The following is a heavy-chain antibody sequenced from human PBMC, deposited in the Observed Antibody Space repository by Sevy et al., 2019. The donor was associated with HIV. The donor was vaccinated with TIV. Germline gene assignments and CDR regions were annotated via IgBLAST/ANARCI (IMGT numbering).Heavy chain of an antibody. CDR2: ITHTGYT. D-gene: IGHD1-1*01. CDR1: GGSFSGYY. CDR3: ARAEIRRRVTSHLGTSEYFQY. J-gene: IGHJ1*01. Sequence: SETLSLTCAVYGGSFSGYYWSWIRQPPGKGLEWIGEITHTGYTDYIPSLKGRVTISLDTSKNQFSLKLNLVTAADTAVYYCARAEIRRRVTSHLGTSEYFQYWGQGTLVTVSS. V-gene: IGHV4-34*01.